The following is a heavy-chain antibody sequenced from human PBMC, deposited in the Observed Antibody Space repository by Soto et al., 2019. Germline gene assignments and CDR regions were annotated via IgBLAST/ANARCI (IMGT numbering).Heavy chain of an antibody. D-gene: IGHD2-15*01. Sequence: GGPLRLSCAASGFTLRAYDMHWVRQAEGKGLEWVSALGAADDPYYLVSVKGRFTISRENAKNSLYLQMNNLRAGDTAVYYCARAYSGRLPRRADYYYAMDVWGQGTTVTVSS. V-gene: IGHV3-13*05. CDR2: LGAADDP. J-gene: IGHJ6*02. CDR1: GFTLRAYD. CDR3: ARAYSGRLPRRADYYYAMDV.